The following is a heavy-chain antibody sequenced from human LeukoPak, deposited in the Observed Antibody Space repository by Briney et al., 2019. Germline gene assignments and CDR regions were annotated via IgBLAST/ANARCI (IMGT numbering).Heavy chain of an antibody. Sequence: GASVKVSCKTSGYSFTDYYTHWVRQAPGQGLEWMGWFNTKSGRTSSARKFQGRVTMTRDPSIPTVYMDMAWLTSDDTAIYFCARADFIDAGPYLIGPWGQGTLVTVSS. V-gene: IGHV1-2*02. CDR3: ARADFIDAGPYLIGP. CDR1: GYSFTDYY. CDR2: FNTKSGRT. D-gene: IGHD3-3*01. J-gene: IGHJ5*02.